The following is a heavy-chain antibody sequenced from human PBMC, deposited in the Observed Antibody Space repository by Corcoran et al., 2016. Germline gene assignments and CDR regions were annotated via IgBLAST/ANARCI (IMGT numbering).Heavy chain of an antibody. CDR3: ARGPGDRDTAMVRPFDY. J-gene: IGHJ4*02. V-gene: IGHV1-69*01. CDR2: IIPMFGTA. D-gene: IGHD5-18*01. Sequence: QVQLVQSGAEVKEPGSSVKVSCKASGGTFSRYAISWVRQAPGQGLEWMGGIIPMFGTANYAQKFQERVTITADESTTTAYMELSSLRAEDTAVYYWARGPGDRDTAMVRPFDYWGQGTLFTVSS. CDR1: GGTFSRYA.